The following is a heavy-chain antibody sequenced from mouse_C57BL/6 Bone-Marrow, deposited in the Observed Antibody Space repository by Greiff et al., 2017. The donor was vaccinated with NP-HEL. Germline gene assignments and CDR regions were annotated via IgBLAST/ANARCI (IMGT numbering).Heavy chain of an antibody. V-gene: IGHV1-74*01. CDR3: AMGTTEVYYFDY. CDR1: GYTFTNYW. D-gene: IGHD1-1*01. J-gene: IGHJ2*01. Sequence: QVQLQQSGAELVRPGTSVKMSCKASGYTFTNYWIGWAKQRPGHGLEWIGRIHPSDSDTNYNQKFKGKATLTVDKSSSTAYMQLSSLTSEDSAVYYCAMGTTEVYYFDYWGQGTTLTVSS. CDR2: IHPSDSDT.